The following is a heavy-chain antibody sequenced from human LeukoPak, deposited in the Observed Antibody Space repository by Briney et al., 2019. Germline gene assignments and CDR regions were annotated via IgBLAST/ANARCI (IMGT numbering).Heavy chain of an antibody. CDR1: GFTFSSYA. CDR3: AKDIRLWFGESIAPFDY. J-gene: IGHJ4*02. Sequence: GGSLRLSCAASGFTFSSYAMSWVRQAPGKGLEWVSAISGSGGSTYYADSVKGRFTISRDNSKNTLYLQMNSLRAEDTAVYYCAKDIRLWFGESIAPFDYWGQGTLVTVSS. D-gene: IGHD3-10*01. V-gene: IGHV3-23*01. CDR2: ISGSGGST.